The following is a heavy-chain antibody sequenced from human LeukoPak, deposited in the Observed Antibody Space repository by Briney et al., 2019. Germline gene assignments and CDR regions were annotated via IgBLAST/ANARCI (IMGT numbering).Heavy chain of an antibody. CDR1: GFTFSSYS. J-gene: IGHJ4*02. CDR2: ISSSSSTI. V-gene: IGHV3-48*04. D-gene: IGHD1-26*01. Sequence: GGSLRLSCAASGFTFSSYSMNWVRQAPGKGLEWVSYISSSSSTIYYADSVKGRFTISRDNAKNSLNLQMNSLRAEDTAVYYCIGSYQDFDYWGQGTLVTVSS. CDR3: IGSYQDFDY.